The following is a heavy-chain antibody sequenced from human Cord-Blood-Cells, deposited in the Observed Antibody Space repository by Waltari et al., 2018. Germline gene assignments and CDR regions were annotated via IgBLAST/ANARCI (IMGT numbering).Heavy chain of an antibody. CDR2: LNPKSVGT. Sequence: QVQLVQSGAEVKKPGASVKVSCKASGYTFTGYYMHWVRQAPGQGLEWMGRLNPKSVGTNYEQSLQGRVTMTGDTSISTAYMELSRRRSDDTAVYYCARTPRHDDCYYLDYWGQGTLVTVSS. CDR1: GYTFTGYY. J-gene: IGHJ4*02. CDR3: ARTPRHDDCYYLDY. D-gene: IGHD2-21*02. V-gene: IGHV1-2*02.